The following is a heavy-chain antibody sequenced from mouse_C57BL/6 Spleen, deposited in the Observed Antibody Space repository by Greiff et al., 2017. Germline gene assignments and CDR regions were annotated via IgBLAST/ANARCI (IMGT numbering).Heavy chain of an antibody. CDR1: GFNIKDYS. J-gene: IGHJ4*01. CDR3: AIMVATTEFDAMDY. V-gene: IGHV14-2*01. CDR2: IGPEDGET. D-gene: IGHD2-2*01. Sequence: EVQLVESGAELVQPGASVKSSCTASGFNIKDYSMPWVKQRTEQGLEWIGRIGPEDGETKYAPKFQGKSTITADTSSNTAYLQLSSLTSEDTAVYYCAIMVATTEFDAMDYWGQGTSDTVSS.